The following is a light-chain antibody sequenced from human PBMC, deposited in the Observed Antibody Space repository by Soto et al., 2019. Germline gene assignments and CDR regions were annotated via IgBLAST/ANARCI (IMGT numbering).Light chain of an antibody. CDR1: QSLAYSDGNTY. CDR3: MQGTHWPPYT. J-gene: IGKJ2*01. CDR2: KVS. Sequence: DVVMTQSPLSLPVTLGQPASISCRSSQSLAYSDGNTYLNWFQQRPGQSPRRLIYKVSNRDSGVPDRFSGSGSGSDFTLKISRVKAEDVGVYYCMQGTHWPPYTFGQGNKLEIK. V-gene: IGKV2-30*01.